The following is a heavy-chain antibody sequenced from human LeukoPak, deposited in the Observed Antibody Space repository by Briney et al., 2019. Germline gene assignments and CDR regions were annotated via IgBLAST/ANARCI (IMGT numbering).Heavy chain of an antibody. CDR1: GFTFSSYE. J-gene: IGHJ6*02. Sequence: PGGSLRLSCAASGFTFSSYEMNWVRQAPGKGLEWVSYISSRSSSIYYADSVKGRFTISRDNAQNSLYLQMNSLGAEDTAVYYCARLTADYYYYGMDVWGQGTTVTVSS. CDR2: ISSRSSSI. CDR3: ARLTADYYYYGMDV. D-gene: IGHD2-21*02. V-gene: IGHV3-48*03.